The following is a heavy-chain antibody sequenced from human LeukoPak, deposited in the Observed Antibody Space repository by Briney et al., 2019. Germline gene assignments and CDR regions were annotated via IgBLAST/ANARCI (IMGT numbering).Heavy chain of an antibody. CDR1: GGSISDYY. CDR2: IYTSGST. CDR3: ARGPGSATAESFDI. V-gene: IGHV4-4*07. J-gene: IGHJ3*02. Sequence: SETLSLTCTVSGGSISDYYWTWIRQPAGKGLEWIGRIYTSGSTNYNPSLKSRVTMSVDTSKNQFSLRLSSVTAADTAVYYCARGPGSATAESFDIWGQGTIVTVSS.